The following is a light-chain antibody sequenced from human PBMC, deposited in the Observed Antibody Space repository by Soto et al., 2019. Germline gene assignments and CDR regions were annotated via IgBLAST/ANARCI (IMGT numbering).Light chain of an antibody. Sequence: DIQLTQSPSFLSASVGDRVTITCRASQGISSYLAWYQQKPGKAPKLLIYAASTLQSGVPSRFSGSGSGTEFTLTISSLQPEDFATYYCQQRNTYPRTFGQGTKGDIK. V-gene: IGKV1-9*01. J-gene: IGKJ1*01. CDR1: QGISSY. CDR3: QQRNTYPRT. CDR2: AAS.